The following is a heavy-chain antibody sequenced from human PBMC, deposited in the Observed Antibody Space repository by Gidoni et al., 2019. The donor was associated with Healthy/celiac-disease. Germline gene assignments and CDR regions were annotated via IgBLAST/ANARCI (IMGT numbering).Heavy chain of an antibody. J-gene: IGHJ2*01. CDR3: AKLYCSGVSCYVPFSENWYFDL. V-gene: IGHV3-7*02. CDR1: GFTFSSYW. D-gene: IGHD2-15*01. CDR2: IKQDGSEK. Sequence: EVQLVDSGGGLVQPGGSLRLSCAASGFTFSSYWMSWVRQAPGKGLEWVANIKQDGSEKYYVDSVKGRFTISRDNAKNSLYLQMNSLRAEDTAVYYCAKLYCSGVSCYVPFSENWYFDLWGRGTLVTVSS.